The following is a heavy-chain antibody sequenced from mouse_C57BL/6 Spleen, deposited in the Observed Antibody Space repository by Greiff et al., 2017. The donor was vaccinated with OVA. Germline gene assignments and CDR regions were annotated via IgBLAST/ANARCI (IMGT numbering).Heavy chain of an antibody. V-gene: IGHV1-42*01. D-gene: IGHD4-1*01. CDR1: GYSFTGYY. CDR2: INPSTGGT. CDR3: ARNRDDRFAY. J-gene: IGHJ3*01. Sequence: EVKLMESGPELVKPGASVKISCKASGYSFTGYYMNWVKQSPEKSLEWIGEINPSTGGTTYNQKFKAKATLTVDKSSSTAYMQLKSLTSEDSAVYYCARNRDDRFAYWGQGTLVTVSA.